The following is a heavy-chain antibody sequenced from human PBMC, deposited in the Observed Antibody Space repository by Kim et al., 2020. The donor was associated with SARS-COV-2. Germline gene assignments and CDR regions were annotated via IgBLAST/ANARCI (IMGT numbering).Heavy chain of an antibody. Sequence: SVKVSCKASGGTFSSYGIGWVRQAPGQGLEWVGGIIPMFGKTDYSRDFRDRVTITADESTSTAYMELSSLRSDDTAVYYCARGAGDYGDYGNYYYFEYWGQGTLVTVSS. CDR2: IIPMFGKT. D-gene: IGHD4-17*01. CDR1: GGTFSSYG. CDR3: ARGAGDYGDYGNYYYFEY. J-gene: IGHJ4*02. V-gene: IGHV1-69*13.